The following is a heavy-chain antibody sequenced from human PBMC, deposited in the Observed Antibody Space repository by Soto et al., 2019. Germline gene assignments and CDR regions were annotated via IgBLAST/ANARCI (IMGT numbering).Heavy chain of an antibody. CDR3: ARGDATKIVVTTYYGMDV. CDR1: GGSLSNYG. V-gene: IGHV1-69*05. D-gene: IGHD4-17*01. J-gene: IGHJ6*02. CDR2: IIPVFGTA. Sequence: QVQLVQSGAEVKKPGSSVKVSCKASGGSLSNYGISWVRQAPGQGLEWMGGIIPVFGTANYAQKFQGRVTITSDESPSIVYMGVTSLRSEDTAVYYCARGDATKIVVTTYYGMDVWGQGITVTVSS.